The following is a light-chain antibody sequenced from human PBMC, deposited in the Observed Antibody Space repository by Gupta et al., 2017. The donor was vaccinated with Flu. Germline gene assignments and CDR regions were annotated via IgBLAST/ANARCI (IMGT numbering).Light chain of an antibody. Sequence: DGATVYCRASQSVSSLAWYQQKPGQPPRLLIYHASNRATGVPARFSGGGSGTDFTLTISSLEPEDFAVYYCQQRSNWPPMYTFGQGTKLEIK. CDR2: HAS. CDR1: QSVSS. CDR3: QQRSNWPPMYT. J-gene: IGKJ2*01. V-gene: IGKV3-11*01.